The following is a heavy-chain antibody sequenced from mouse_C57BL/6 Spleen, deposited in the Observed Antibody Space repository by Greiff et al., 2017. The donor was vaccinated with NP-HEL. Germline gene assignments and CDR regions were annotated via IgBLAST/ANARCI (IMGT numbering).Heavy chain of an antibody. V-gene: IGHV1-22*01. Sequence: VQLQQSGPELVKPGASVKMSCKASGYTFTDYNMHWVKQSHGKSLEWIGYINPNNGGTSYNQKFKGKATLTVNKSSSTAYMELRSLTSEDSAVYYCARDGGRGWYFDVWGTGTTVTVSS. D-gene: IGHD1-1*01. CDR3: ARDGGRGWYFDV. CDR1: GYTFTDYN. J-gene: IGHJ1*03. CDR2: INPNNGGT.